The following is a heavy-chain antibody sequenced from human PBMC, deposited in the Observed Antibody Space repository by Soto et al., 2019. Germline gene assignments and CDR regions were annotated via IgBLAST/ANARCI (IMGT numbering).Heavy chain of an antibody. D-gene: IGHD2-15*01. V-gene: IGHV4-39*01. J-gene: IGHJ6*02. CDR1: GGSISSSSYY. CDR2: IYYSGST. Sequence: TSETLSLTCTVPGGSISSSSYYWGWIRQPPGKGLEWIGSIYYSGSTYYNPSLKSRVTISVDTSKNQFSLKLSSVTAADTAVYYCARHEDCSGGSCYSVGYLDVWGQGTTVTVSS. CDR3: ARHEDCSGGSCYSVGYLDV.